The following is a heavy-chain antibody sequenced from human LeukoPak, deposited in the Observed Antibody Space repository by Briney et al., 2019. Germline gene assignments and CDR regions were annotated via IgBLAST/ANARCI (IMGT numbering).Heavy chain of an antibody. CDR1: GGSVSSGSYY. J-gene: IGHJ4*02. CDR3: ARGDEGYGGLY. V-gene: IGHV4-61*01. Sequence: SETLSLTCTVSGGSVSSGSYYWSWIRQPPGKGLEWIGYIYYSGSTNYNPSLKSRVTISVDTSKNQFSLKLSSVTAADTAVYYCARGDEGYGGLYWGQGTLVTVSS. D-gene: IGHD4-23*01. CDR2: IYYSGST.